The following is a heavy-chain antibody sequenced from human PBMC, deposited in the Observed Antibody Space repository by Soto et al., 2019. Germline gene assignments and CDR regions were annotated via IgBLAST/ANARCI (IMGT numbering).Heavy chain of an antibody. J-gene: IGHJ4*02. Sequence: PSETLSLTCTVSGGSISRYSWSWIRQPAGKGLEWIGRIYTSGSTNYNRSLKSRVTMSVDTSKNQFSLKLRSVTAADTAVYYCVVTCGYSYRPVHYWGQGTLVPVPS. CDR2: IYTSGST. D-gene: IGHD5-18*01. V-gene: IGHV4-4*07. CDR1: GGSISRYS. CDR3: VVTCGYSYRPVHY.